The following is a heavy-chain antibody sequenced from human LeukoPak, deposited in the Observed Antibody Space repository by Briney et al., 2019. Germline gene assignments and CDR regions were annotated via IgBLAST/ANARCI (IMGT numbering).Heavy chain of an antibody. CDR1: GFTVSSNY. D-gene: IGHD2-21*01. CDR3: ARYSGSYYFDY. CDR2: LYSGGRT. Sequence: GGSLRLSCAASGFTVSSNYMSWVRQAPGKELEWVSVLYSGGRTYYADSVKGRFTISRDNSKNTLYLQMNSLRAEDTAVYYCARYSGSYYFDYWGQGTLVTVSS. J-gene: IGHJ4*02. V-gene: IGHV3-53*01.